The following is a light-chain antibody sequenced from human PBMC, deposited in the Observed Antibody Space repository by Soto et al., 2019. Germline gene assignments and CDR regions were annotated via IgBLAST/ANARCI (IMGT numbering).Light chain of an antibody. V-gene: IGKV3-11*01. Sequence: EIVLTQSPATLSLSPGERATLSCRASQSVDSYLAWYQQKPGQAPRLLIYDASNRATGIPVRFSGSGSGTDFTLTISSLEPEDFAVYYCQQRTNWPLLFTFXPGTKVDIK. J-gene: IGKJ3*01. CDR2: DAS. CDR3: QQRTNWPLLFT. CDR1: QSVDSY.